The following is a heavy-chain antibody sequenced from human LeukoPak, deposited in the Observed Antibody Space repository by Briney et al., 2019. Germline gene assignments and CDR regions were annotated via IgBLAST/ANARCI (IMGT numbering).Heavy chain of an antibody. CDR3: ANGYFRYYFDY. D-gene: IGHD3-22*01. CDR2: ISGSGGST. CDR1: GFTVSSNY. J-gene: IGHJ4*02. Sequence: QPGGSLRLSCAASGFTVSSNYMSWVRQAPGKGLEWVLGISGSGGSTYYADSVKGRFTISRDNSKNTLYLQMNSLRAEDTAVYYCANGYFRYYFDYWGQGTLVTVSS. V-gene: IGHV3-23*01.